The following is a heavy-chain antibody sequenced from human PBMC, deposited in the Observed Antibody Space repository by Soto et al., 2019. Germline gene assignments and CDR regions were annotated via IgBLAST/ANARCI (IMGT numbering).Heavy chain of an antibody. CDR3: ASSWGCSSTSFLQPFDP. V-gene: IGHV1-69*13. Sequence: SVKVSCKASGGTFSSYAISWVRQAPGQGLEWMGGIIPTFGTANYAQKFQGRVTITADESTSTAYMELSSLRSEDTAVYYCASSWGCSSTSFLQPFDPWGQGTLVTVSS. CDR1: GGTFSSYA. J-gene: IGHJ5*02. CDR2: IIPTFGTA. D-gene: IGHD2-2*01.